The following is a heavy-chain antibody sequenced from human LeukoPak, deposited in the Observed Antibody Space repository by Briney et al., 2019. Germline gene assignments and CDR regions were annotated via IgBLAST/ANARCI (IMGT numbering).Heavy chain of an antibody. CDR2: ISYDGSNK. CDR1: GFTFSSYA. CDR3: ARDRPNYYDSSGYFDY. D-gene: IGHD3-22*01. V-gene: IGHV3-30-3*01. Sequence: PGGSLKLSCAASGFTFSSYAMHWVSQAPGKGLEWVAVISYDGSNKYYADSVKGRFTISRDNSKNTLYLQMNSLRAEDTAVYYCARDRPNYYDSSGYFDYWGQGTLVTVSS. J-gene: IGHJ4*02.